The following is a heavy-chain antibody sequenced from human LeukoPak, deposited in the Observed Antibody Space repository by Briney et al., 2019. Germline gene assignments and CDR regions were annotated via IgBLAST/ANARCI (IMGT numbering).Heavy chain of an antibody. J-gene: IGHJ4*02. CDR3: ASLSGYDAEFDY. CDR1: GLTFSSYA. V-gene: IGHV3-23*01. Sequence: GGSLRLSCAASGLTFSSYAMSWVRQAPGKGLEWVSAISGSGGSTYYADSVKGRFTISRDNSKNTLYLQMNSLRAEDTAVYYCASLSGYDAEFDYWGQGTLVTVSS. D-gene: IGHD5-12*01. CDR2: ISGSGGST.